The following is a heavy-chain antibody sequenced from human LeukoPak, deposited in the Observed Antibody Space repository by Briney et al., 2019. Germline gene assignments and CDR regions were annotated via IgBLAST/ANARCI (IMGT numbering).Heavy chain of an antibody. D-gene: IGHD5-12*01. CDR1: GGSISSGDYY. J-gene: IGHJ5*02. Sequence: SETLSLTCTGSGGSISSGDYYWSWIRQPPGKGLEWIGYIYYSGSTYYNPSLKSRVTISVDTSKNQFSLKLSSVTAADTAVYYCARVNVDIVAYWFDPWGQGTLVTVSS. CDR3: ARVNVDIVAYWFDP. CDR2: IYYSGST. V-gene: IGHV4-30-4*01.